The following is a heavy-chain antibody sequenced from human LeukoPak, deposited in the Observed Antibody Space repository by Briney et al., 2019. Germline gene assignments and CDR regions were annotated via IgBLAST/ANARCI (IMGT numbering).Heavy chain of an antibody. D-gene: IGHD2-2*01. J-gene: IGHJ4*02. Sequence: SETLSLTCAVSGGSIGSSNFYWGWIRQPPGKGLEWIGSIYYSGSTYPNPSLKSRVTISVDTSKNQFSLKLSSVTAADTAVYYCARLSYCSITSCYGYAVKHFDYWGQGSLVTVSS. CDR2: IYYSGST. V-gene: IGHV4-39*01. CDR1: GGSIGSSNFY. CDR3: ARLSYCSITSCYGYAVKHFDY.